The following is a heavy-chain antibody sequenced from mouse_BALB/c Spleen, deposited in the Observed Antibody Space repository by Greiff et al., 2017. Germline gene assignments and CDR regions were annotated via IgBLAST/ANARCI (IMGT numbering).Heavy chain of an antibody. Sequence: EVQLVESGGGLVQPGGSRKLSCAASGFTFSSFGMHWVRQTPEKGLEWVAYISSDSSTIYYADTVKGRFTISRDNPKHTLFLQMTGLSSEDTAMYYCARDGNYVIDYWGQGTTVTVSS. D-gene: IGHD2-1*01. CDR2: ISSDSSTI. CDR1: GFTFSSFG. CDR3: ARDGNYVIDY. J-gene: IGHJ2*01. V-gene: IGHV5-17*02.